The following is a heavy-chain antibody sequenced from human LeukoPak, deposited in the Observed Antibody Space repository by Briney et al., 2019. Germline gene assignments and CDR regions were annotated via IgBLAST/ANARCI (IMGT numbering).Heavy chain of an antibody. CDR2: IYHSGST. Sequence: PSETLSLTCTVSGYSISSGYYWGWIRPPPGKGLEWIGSIYHSGSTYYNPSLKSRVTISVDTSKNQFSLKPSSVTAADTAVYYCARDPGSVYYYDSSGYSYYFDYWGQGTLVTVSS. CDR3: ARDPGSVYYYDSSGYSYYFDY. CDR1: GYSISSGYY. D-gene: IGHD3-22*01. J-gene: IGHJ4*02. V-gene: IGHV4-38-2*02.